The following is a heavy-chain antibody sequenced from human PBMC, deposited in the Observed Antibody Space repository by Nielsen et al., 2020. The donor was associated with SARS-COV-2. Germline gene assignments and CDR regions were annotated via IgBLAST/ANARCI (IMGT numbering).Heavy chain of an antibody. J-gene: IGHJ4*02. CDR1: GFTFSPYG. CDR3: AKDWTAIVVVPSGGVDY. CDR2: ISYDGSNK. D-gene: IGHD2-15*01. V-gene: IGHV3-30*18. Sequence: LKISCAASGFTFSPYGMHWVRQAPGKGLEWVAAISYDGSNKYYVDSVKGRFTISRDNSKNTLYLQMSSLREEDTAVYYCAKDWTAIVVVPSGGVDYWGQGTLVTVSS.